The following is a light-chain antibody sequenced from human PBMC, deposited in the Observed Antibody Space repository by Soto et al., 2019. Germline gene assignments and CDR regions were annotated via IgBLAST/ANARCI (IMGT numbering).Light chain of an antibody. CDR2: DVS. V-gene: IGKV3-11*01. CDR1: QSVSSY. Sequence: EIVLTQSPATLSLSPWERAPLSCRASQSVSSYLAWYQQKPGQAPRLLIYDVSNRATGIPARFSGSGSGTDFTLTISSLEPEDFAVYYCHQRKSWPRTFGQGTKVDIK. J-gene: IGKJ1*01. CDR3: HQRKSWPRT.